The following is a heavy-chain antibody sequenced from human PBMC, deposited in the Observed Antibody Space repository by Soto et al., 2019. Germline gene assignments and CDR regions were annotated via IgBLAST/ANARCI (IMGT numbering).Heavy chain of an antibody. V-gene: IGHV4-30-4*01. Sequence: QVQLQESGPGLVKPSETLSLTCTVSGGSISGGVHSWSWIRQPPGKGLEWIGHIFDSGSTYYNPSLKVRLTISVDTSKNQFSLRLRSVTAADTAVYYCAREIMPLTNDWYFDLWGRGTLVTVSS. CDR3: AREIMPLTNDWYFDL. CDR1: GGSISGGVHS. D-gene: IGHD2-8*01. J-gene: IGHJ2*01. CDR2: IFDSGST.